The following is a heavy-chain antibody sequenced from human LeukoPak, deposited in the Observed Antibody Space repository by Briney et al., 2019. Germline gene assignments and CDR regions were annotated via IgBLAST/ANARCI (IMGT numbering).Heavy chain of an antibody. V-gene: IGHV3-21*01. CDR1: GFTFSSYS. J-gene: IGHJ3*02. D-gene: IGHD3-10*01. Sequence: GGSLRLSCAASGFTFSSYSMNWVRQAPGKGLEWVSSISSSSYIYYADSVKGRFTISRDNAKNSLYLQMNSLRAEDTAVYYCARDPFYGSGTQYAFDIWGQGTMVTVSS. CDR2: ISSSSYI. CDR3: ARDPFYGSGTQYAFDI.